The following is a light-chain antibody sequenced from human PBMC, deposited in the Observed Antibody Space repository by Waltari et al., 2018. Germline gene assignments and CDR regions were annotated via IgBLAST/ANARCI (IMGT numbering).Light chain of an antibody. CDR2: YDS. J-gene: IGLJ3*02. CDR1: NIGTQR. CDR3: QVWDSGSAHWV. Sequence: SYVLTQPPSVSVAPGKTASIPCGGNNIGTQRVHWSQQKPGQAPVVVSHYDSDRPSGIPERFSGSTSGNTATLPISRVEGGDEAVYSCQVWDSGSAHWVFGGGTKLTVL. V-gene: IGLV3-21*04.